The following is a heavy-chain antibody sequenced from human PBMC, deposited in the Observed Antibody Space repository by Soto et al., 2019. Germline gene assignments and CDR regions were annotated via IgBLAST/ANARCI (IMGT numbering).Heavy chain of an antibody. D-gene: IGHD4-17*01. J-gene: IGHJ5*02. CDR3: ARVYGDYLRWFDP. CDR1: GGSISRGDYY. V-gene: IGHV4-30-4*01. Sequence: PSETLSLTCTVSGGSISRGDYYWSWVRQPPGKGLEWIGYIYYSGSTNYNPSLKSRITMSVDTSKNQFSLKLSSVTAADTAVYYCARVYGDYLRWFDPWGQGTQVTVSS. CDR2: IYYSGST.